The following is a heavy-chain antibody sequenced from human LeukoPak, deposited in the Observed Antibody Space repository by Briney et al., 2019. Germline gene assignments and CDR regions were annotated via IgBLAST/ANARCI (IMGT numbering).Heavy chain of an antibody. CDR3: ARVLRYCSGGNCYSGGLGYMDV. CDR2: ISRSGSTK. Sequence: GGPLRLSCAASGFTFSDYNMRWIRQAPGKGLEWVSSISRSGSTKYYADSVKGRFTISRDNAKNSLFLQMNSLRAEDTAVYYCARVLRYCSGGNCYSGGLGYMDVWGKGTTVTVSS. J-gene: IGHJ6*03. V-gene: IGHV3-11*01. CDR1: GFTFSDYN. D-gene: IGHD2-15*01.